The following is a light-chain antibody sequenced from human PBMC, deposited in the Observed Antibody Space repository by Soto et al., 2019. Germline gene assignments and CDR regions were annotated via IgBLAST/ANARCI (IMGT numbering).Light chain of an antibody. CDR3: LQSQRNLRT. V-gene: IGKV1-39*01. J-gene: IGKJ1*01. Sequence: DIQMTQSPSSLSASVGDRVTITCRASQSISTYLNWYQQKPGNAPKLLMHAASSLDRGVTSRLSGSGSETDFTLSISSLQPQGFPPYYLLQSQRNLRTFGQETKV. CDR2: AAS. CDR1: QSISTY.